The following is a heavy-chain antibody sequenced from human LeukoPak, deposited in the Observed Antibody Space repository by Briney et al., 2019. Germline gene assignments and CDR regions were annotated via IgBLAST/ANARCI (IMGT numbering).Heavy chain of an antibody. CDR2: IKQDGSKK. Sequence: PGGSLRLYCVAYGFQFSSYWMSWVRQAPVKGLAWVANIKQDGSKKSYVDSVKGRFTISRDNAKNSLYLQMNSLRAEDTAIYYCTRVGYIDEGIDYWGQGTLVTVSS. V-gene: IGHV3-7*04. D-gene: IGHD5-24*01. CDR1: GFQFSSYW. CDR3: TRVGYIDEGIDY. J-gene: IGHJ4*02.